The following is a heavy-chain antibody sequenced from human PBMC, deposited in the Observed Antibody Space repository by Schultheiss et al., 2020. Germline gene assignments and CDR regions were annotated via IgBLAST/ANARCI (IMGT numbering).Heavy chain of an antibody. CDR1: GGSISSYY. Sequence: SETLSLTCTVSGGSISSYYWSWIRQPAGKGLEWIGEINHSGSTNYNPSLKSRVTILVDTSKNQFSLKLSSVTAADTAVYYCAREIQLSGGDWFDPWGQGTLVTVSS. D-gene: IGHD5-18*01. CDR3: AREIQLSGGDWFDP. V-gene: IGHV4-34*01. J-gene: IGHJ5*02. CDR2: INHSGST.